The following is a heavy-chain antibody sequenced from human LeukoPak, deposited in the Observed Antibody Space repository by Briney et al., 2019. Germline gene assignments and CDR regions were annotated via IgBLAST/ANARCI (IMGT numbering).Heavy chain of an antibody. Sequence: ASVKVSCKASGYTFTSYYIDWVRQAPGQGLEWMGVINPSGGSTRYAQKFQGRFTMTRDKSTRTVYMELSSLTSADTAVYYWARGTTGDFWGEGTPVTVST. CDR3: ARGTTGDF. D-gene: IGHD1-1*01. CDR1: GYTFTSYY. J-gene: IGHJ6*01. CDR2: INPSGGST. V-gene: IGHV1-46*01.